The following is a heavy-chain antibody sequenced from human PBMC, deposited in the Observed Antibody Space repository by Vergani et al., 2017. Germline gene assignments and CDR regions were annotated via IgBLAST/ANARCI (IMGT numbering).Heavy chain of an antibody. D-gene: IGHD3-10*01. V-gene: IGHV1-2*02. Sequence: QVQLMQSGPVMKKPGGSMQVSCQASESTFSDYNIHWVRQAPGQGLQWMGWISPKTGDTDYLQRFQGRVTMTRDASTKTVYLKMTRLTSDDTAIYYCAXSWNFGRRDWFDSWGPGTLVTVSS. CDR1: ESTFSDYN. CDR2: ISPKTGDT. CDR3: AXSWNFGRRDWFDS. J-gene: IGHJ5*01.